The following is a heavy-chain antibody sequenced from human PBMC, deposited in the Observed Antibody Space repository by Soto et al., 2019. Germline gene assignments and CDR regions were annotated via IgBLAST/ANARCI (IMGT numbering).Heavy chain of an antibody. Sequence: QVQLQESGPGLVKPSETLSLTCTVSGGSISSYYWSWIRQPPGKGLEWIGYIYHSGSTNYNPSLKSRVTISVDTSKNQFSLKLTSVAAADTAVYYCARIGYYDSSGYYYFDYRGKGPLVTVSS. CDR2: IYHSGST. CDR1: GGSISSYY. J-gene: IGHJ4*02. V-gene: IGHV4-59*01. CDR3: ARIGYYDSSGYYYFDY. D-gene: IGHD3-22*01.